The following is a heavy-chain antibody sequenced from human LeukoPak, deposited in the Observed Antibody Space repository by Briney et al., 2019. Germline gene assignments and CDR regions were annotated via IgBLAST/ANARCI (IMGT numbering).Heavy chain of an antibody. CDR3: ARISLGAIWGYYYGMDV. CDR2: IIPMFDTA. V-gene: IGHV1-69*13. CDR1: GGTFSSYS. J-gene: IGHJ6*02. Sequence: WASVNVSCMASGGTFSSYSISWVRQAPGQGLEWVGGIIPMFDTADYAQKLQGRVTITADESTSTAYMELSSLRSEDTAVFYCARISLGAIWGYYYGMDVWGHGTTGTVSS. D-gene: IGHD1-26*01.